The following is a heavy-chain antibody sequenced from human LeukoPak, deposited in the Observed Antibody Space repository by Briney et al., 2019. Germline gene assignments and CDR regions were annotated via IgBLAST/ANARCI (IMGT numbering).Heavy chain of an antibody. D-gene: IGHD2-15*01. J-gene: IGHJ5*02. CDR2: INPNSGGT. Sequence: GASVKVSCKASGYTFTGYYMHWVRQAPGQGLEWMGWINPNSGGTNYAQKFQGRVTMTRDTSISTAYMELSRLRSDDTAVYYCATTDIVVVVAATRTRNNWFDPWGQGTLVPVSS. V-gene: IGHV1-2*02. CDR1: GYTFTGYY. CDR3: ATTDIVVVVAATRTRNNWFDP.